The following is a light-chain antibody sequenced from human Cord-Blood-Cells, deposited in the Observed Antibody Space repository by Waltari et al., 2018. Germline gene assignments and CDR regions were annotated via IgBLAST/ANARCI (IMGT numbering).Light chain of an antibody. V-gene: IGLV9-49*01. CDR1: SCYSNYK. CDR2: VGPGGVVG. Sequence: QPVLTQPPSASASLGASVTLTCTLSSCYSNYKVDWYQQRPGKGPRFVVRVGPGGVVGFKGDGIPVRFLVLSSGLDRYRTIQDIQEEDESDYHCGADDGSGSNFVDWVFGGGTKLTVL. J-gene: IGLJ3*02. CDR3: GADDGSGSNFVDWV.